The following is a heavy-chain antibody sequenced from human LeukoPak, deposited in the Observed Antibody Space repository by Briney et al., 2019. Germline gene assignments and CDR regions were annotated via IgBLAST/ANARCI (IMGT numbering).Heavy chain of an antibody. CDR3: ARGKSSSWYDFDY. V-gene: IGHV4-59*12. CDR2: IYYSGST. D-gene: IGHD6-13*01. J-gene: IGHJ4*02. CDR1: GGSISSYY. Sequence: SETLSLTCTVSGGSISSYYWSWIRQPPGKGLEWIGYIYYSGSTYYNPSLKSRVTISVDTSKNQFSLKLSSVTAADTAVYYCARGKSSSWYDFDYWGQGTLVTVSS.